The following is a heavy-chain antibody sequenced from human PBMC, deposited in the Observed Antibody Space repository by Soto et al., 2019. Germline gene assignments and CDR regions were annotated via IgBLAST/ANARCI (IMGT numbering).Heavy chain of an antibody. D-gene: IGHD2-2*01. CDR2: IKQDGSEK. J-gene: IGHJ4*02. Sequence: GGSLRLSCAASGFTFSSYWMSWVRQAPGKGLEWVANIKQDGSEKYYVDSVKGRFTISRDNAKNSLYLQMNSLRAEDTAVYYCARDGAVPAAMLWWENRPYYFDYWGQGTLVTVSS. CDR1: GFTFSSYW. CDR3: ARDGAVPAAMLWWENRPYYFDY. V-gene: IGHV3-7*01.